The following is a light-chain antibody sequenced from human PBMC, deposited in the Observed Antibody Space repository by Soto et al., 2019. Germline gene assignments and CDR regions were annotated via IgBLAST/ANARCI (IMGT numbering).Light chain of an antibody. CDR3: QQYDNPPIT. CDR2: EAS. V-gene: IGKV1-39*01. Sequence: DIPMTQSPSSLSASVGDRVTITCRASPSISRYLNWYQKKSGKDPSILIYEASRLESGVPSRISGIVSGTEFTLTISRLQTDDCATYDGQQYDNPPITVGQWTRREIK. J-gene: IGKJ5*01. CDR1: PSISRY.